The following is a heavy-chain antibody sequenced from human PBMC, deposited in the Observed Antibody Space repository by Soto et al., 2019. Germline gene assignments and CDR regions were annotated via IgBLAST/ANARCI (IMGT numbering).Heavy chain of an antibody. Sequence: QVQLVQSGAEVKKPGSSVKVSCKASGGTFSSYAISWVRQAPGQGLEWMGGIIPIFGTANYAQKFQGRVTITAXASGSXXYMELGSLRSEDTAVYYCASAQGGGYAAMTYYFDYWGQGTLVTVSS. CDR1: GGTFSSYA. J-gene: IGHJ4*02. D-gene: IGHD5-12*01. V-gene: IGHV1-69*12. CDR3: ASAQGGGYAAMTYYFDY. CDR2: IIPIFGTA.